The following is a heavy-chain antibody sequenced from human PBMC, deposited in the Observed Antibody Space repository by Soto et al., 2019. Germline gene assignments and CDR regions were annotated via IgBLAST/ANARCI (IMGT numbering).Heavy chain of an antibody. D-gene: IGHD3-3*01. CDR1: GGSISSYY. CDR3: ARGTGITYYDFWSGYYPDYYYGMDV. CDR2: IYYSGST. Sequence: SETLSLTCTVSGGSISSYYWSWIRQPPGKGLEWIGYIYYSGSTNYNPSLKSRVTISVDTSKNQFSLKLSSVTAADTAVYYCARGTGITYYDFWSGYYPDYYYGMDVWGEGTTVTVSS. V-gene: IGHV4-59*08. J-gene: IGHJ6*04.